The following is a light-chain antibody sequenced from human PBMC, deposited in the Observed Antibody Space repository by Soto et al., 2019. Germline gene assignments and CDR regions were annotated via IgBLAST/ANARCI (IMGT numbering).Light chain of an antibody. CDR3: QQYYSTPPVT. J-gene: IGKJ3*01. V-gene: IGKV4-1*01. CDR2: WAS. Sequence: DIVMTQSPDSLAVSLGDRATINCKSSQSGLYSSTNKNYLAWYQQKPGQPPKLLIYWASTRESGVPDRFSGSGSGTDFTLTISSLQAEDVAVYYCQQYYSTPPVTFGPGTKVDIK. CDR1: QSGLYSSTNKNY.